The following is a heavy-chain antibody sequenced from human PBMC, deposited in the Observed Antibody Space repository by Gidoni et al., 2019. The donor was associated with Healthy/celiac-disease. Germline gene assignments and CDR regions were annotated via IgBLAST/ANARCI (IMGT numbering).Heavy chain of an antibody. V-gene: IGHV3-23*01. J-gene: IGHJ4*02. CDR1: GFTFSSYA. CDR3: AKESYSNYGPFDY. D-gene: IGHD4-4*01. CDR2: ISGSGGST. Sequence: EVQLLASGGGLLQPGGSLRLSCAASGFTFSSYAMRWVRQAPGKGLGWVAAISGSGGSTYYADSVKGRFTISRENAKKTLYLQMNSLRAEDTAVYYCAKESYSNYGPFDYWGQGTLVTVSS.